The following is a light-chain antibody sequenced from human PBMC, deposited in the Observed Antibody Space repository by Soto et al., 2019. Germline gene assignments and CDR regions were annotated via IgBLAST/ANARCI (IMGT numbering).Light chain of an antibody. V-gene: IGLV2-14*01. Sequence: QSVLTQPASVSGSPGQSITISCTGTSSDVGVYDYVSWCQQHPGKAPKVMIYDVSNRPSGVSDRFSGSKSGNTASLTISGLQAEDEADYYCSSYTTSNTVVFGGGTKVTVL. CDR2: DVS. CDR3: SSYTTSNTVV. J-gene: IGLJ2*01. CDR1: SSDVGVYDY.